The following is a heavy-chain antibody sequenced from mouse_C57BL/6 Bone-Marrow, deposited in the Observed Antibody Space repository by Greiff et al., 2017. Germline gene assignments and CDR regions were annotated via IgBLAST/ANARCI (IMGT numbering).Heavy chain of an antibody. CDR1: GYTFTSYW. CDR2: IHLSDSDT. Sequence: QVQLQQPGAELVKPGASVKVSCKASGYTFTSYWMHWVKQRPGQGLEWIGRIHLSDSDTNYNQKFKGKATLTVDKSSSTAYMQLSSLTSEDSAVYYCAIWGTTVVAPSAMDYWGQGTSVTVSS. J-gene: IGHJ4*01. D-gene: IGHD1-1*01. CDR3: AIWGTTVVAPSAMDY. V-gene: IGHV1-74*01.